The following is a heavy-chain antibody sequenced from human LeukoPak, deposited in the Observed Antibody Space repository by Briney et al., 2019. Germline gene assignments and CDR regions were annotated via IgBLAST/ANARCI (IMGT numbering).Heavy chain of an antibody. CDR1: GYTFTGYY. J-gene: IGHJ4*02. V-gene: IGHV1-2*02. CDR3: ARGRGFYDFWSGYYNPDDY. D-gene: IGHD3-3*01. CDR2: INPNSGGT. Sequence: ASVKVSCKASGYTFTGYYMHWVRQAPGQGLEWMGWINPNSGGTNYAQKFQGRVTMTRDTSISTAYMELSRLRSDDTAVYYCARGRGFYDFWSGYYNPDDYWGQGTLVTVSS.